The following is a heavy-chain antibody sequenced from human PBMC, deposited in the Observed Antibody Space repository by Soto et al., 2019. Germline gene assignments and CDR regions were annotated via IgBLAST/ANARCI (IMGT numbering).Heavy chain of an antibody. CDR2: IYYSGST. Sequence: SETLSLTCTVSGGSISSYYWSWIRQPPGKGLEWIGYIYYSGSTNYNPSLKSRVTISVDTSKNQFSLKLSSVTAADTAVYYCASFTPYYYDSSGPYDYWGQGTLVTVSS. J-gene: IGHJ4*02. CDR3: ASFTPYYYDSSGPYDY. V-gene: IGHV4-59*01. CDR1: GGSISSYY. D-gene: IGHD3-22*01.